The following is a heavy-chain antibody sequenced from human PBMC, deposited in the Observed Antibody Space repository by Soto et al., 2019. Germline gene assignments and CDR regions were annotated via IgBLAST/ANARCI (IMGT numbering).Heavy chain of an antibody. D-gene: IGHD1-20*01. CDR3: ARITGRHFDY. V-gene: IGHV4-39*01. Sequence: SETLSLTCTVSSGSISVTNVFWGWVRQPPGKGLEWIGNIDYSGTAYFSPSLATRVTFHVDTSKNQFSLTLYSVTAADTAVYYCARITGRHFDYWGQGILVTVSS. CDR2: IDYSGTA. J-gene: IGHJ4*02. CDR1: SGSISVTNVF.